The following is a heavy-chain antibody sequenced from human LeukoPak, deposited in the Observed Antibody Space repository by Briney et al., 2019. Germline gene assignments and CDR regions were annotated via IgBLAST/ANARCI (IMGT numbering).Heavy chain of an antibody. Sequence: GGSLRLSCAASGFTFSSYAMSWVRQAPGKGLEWVPGISGSGGSTYYADSVKGRFTISRDNSKNTLYLQMNSLRAEDTALYYCAKPGEWVPAATQTNWFDPWGQGTLVTVSS. J-gene: IGHJ5*02. D-gene: IGHD2-2*01. CDR1: GFTFSSYA. V-gene: IGHV3-23*01. CDR2: ISGSGGST. CDR3: AKPGEWVPAATQTNWFDP.